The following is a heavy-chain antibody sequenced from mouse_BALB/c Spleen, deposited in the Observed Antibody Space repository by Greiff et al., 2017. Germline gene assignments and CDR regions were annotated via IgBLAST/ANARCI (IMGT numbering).Heavy chain of an antibody. D-gene: IGHD4-1*02. V-gene: IGHV1-54*01. CDR3: ASTGRDFDY. Sequence: QVQLQQSGAELVRPGTSVKVSCKASGYAFTNYLIEWVKQRPGQGLEWIGVINPGSGGTNYNEKFKGKATLTADKSSSTAYMQLSSLTSDDSAVYFCASTGRDFDYWGQGTTLTVSS. CDR1: GYAFTNYL. CDR2: INPGSGGT. J-gene: IGHJ2*01.